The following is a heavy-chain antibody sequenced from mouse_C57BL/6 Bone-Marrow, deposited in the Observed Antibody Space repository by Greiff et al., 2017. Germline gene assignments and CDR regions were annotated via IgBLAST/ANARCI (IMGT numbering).Heavy chain of an antibody. Sequence: QVQLKQPGAELVKPGASVKMSCKASGYTFTSYWITWVKQRPGQGLEWLGAIYPGSGSTNYNEKFKSKATLTVDTSSSTAYMQLSSLTSEDSAVYYCATITWSIDVWGTGTTVTVSS. CDR1: GYTFTSYW. CDR3: ATITWSIDV. V-gene: IGHV1-55*01. CDR2: IYPGSGST. J-gene: IGHJ1*03.